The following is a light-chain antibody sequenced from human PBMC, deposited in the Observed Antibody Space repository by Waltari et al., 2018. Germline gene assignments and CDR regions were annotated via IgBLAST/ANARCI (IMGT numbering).Light chain of an antibody. CDR3: TSFTRAKTWV. Sequence: QSALTQPASVSGSPRQSITISCTGTGSDIGAFNYVSWYQQHSGKAPRLIIFGVSDRPSGISNRFSSSKSGNTASLTISGLQAEDEADYYCTSFTRAKTWVFGGGTKVTVL. J-gene: IGLJ3*02. V-gene: IGLV2-14*03. CDR2: GVS. CDR1: GSDIGAFNY.